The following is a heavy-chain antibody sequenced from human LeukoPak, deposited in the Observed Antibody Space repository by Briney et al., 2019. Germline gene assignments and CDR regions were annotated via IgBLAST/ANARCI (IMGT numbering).Heavy chain of an antibody. CDR2: ISGSGGST. D-gene: IGHD6-19*01. V-gene: IGHV3-23*01. J-gene: IGHJ3*02. Sequence: QPGGSLRLSCAASGFTFSSYAMSWVRQAPGKGLEWVSAISGSGGSTYYADSVKGRFTISRDNSKNTLYLQMNSLRAEDTAVYYCAHQSSGLRNVYDIWGQGTMVTVSS. CDR3: AHQSSGLRNVYDI. CDR1: GFTFSSYA.